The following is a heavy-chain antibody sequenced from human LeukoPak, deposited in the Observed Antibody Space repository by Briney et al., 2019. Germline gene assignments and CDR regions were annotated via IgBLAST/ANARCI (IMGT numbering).Heavy chain of an antibody. Sequence: GASVKVSCTASGYTFTSYAMNWVRQAPGQGLEWMGWISTYDGDANYAQQLQGRVTMTTDTSTITAYMELRSLRSDDTAVYYCARAPSGFTYGPGDHWGQGTLVTVSS. V-gene: IGHV1-18*01. CDR1: GYTFTSYA. CDR3: ARAPSGFTYGPGDH. CDR2: ISTYDGDA. J-gene: IGHJ4*02. D-gene: IGHD5-18*01.